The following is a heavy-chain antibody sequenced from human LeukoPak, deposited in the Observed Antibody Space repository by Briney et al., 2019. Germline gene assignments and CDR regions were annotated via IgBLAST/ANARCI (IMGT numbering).Heavy chain of an antibody. CDR2: ISYDGSNK. D-gene: IGHD2-15*01. J-gene: IGHJ6*03. V-gene: IGHV3-30*18. CDR3: AKDLVVAASEYYYMDV. CDR1: GFTFSSYG. Sequence: PGGSLRLSCAASGFTFSSYGMHWVRQAPGKGLEWVAVISYDGSNKYYADSVKGRFTISRDNSKNTLYLQMNSLRAEDTAVYYCAKDLVVAASEYYYMDVWGKGTTVTVSS.